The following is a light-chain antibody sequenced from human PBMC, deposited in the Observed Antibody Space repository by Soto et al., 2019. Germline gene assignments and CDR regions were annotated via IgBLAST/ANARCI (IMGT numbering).Light chain of an antibody. J-gene: IGLJ1*01. CDR1: SSDVGGYNY. CDR2: EVS. CDR3: SSYTTSSTLYG. Sequence: QSALTQPASVSGSPGQSITISCTGTSSDVGGYNYVSWYQQHPGKAPKLMIYEVSNRPSGVSNRFSGSKSGYTASLTISGLQAEDEADYYCSSYTTSSTLYGFGSGTKV. V-gene: IGLV2-14*01.